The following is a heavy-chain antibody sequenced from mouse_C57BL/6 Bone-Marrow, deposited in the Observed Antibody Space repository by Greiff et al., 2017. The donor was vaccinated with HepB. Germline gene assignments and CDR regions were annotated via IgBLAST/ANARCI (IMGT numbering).Heavy chain of an antibody. Sequence: QVQLQQPGAELVKPGASVKLSCKASGYTFTSYWMQWVKQRPGQGLEWIGEIDPSDSYTNYNQKFKGKATLTVDTPSNTAYMQLSSLTSEDSAVYYWARDDYGGYWGQGTTVTFSS. CDR1: GYTFTSYW. CDR2: IDPSDSYT. D-gene: IGHD2-4*01. J-gene: IGHJ2*01. V-gene: IGHV1-50*01. CDR3: ARDDYGGY.